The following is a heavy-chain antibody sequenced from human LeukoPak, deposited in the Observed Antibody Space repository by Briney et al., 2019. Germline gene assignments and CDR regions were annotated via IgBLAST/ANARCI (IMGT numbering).Heavy chain of an antibody. CDR3: AKDENILTGYYGGNY. D-gene: IGHD3-9*01. V-gene: IGHV3-23*01. CDR1: GFTFSSYA. Sequence: AGGSLRLSCAASGFTFSSYAMSWVRQAPGKGLEWVSAISGSGGSTYYADSVKGRFTISRDNSKNTLYLQMNSLRAEDTAVYYCAKDENILTGYYGGNYWGQGTLVTVSS. CDR2: ISGSGGST. J-gene: IGHJ4*02.